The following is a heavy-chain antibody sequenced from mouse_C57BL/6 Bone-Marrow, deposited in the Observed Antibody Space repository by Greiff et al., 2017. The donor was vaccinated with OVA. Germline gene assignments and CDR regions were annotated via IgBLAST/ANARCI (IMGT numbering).Heavy chain of an antibody. CDR3: ARDLYYDYDVWYFDV. CDR2: ISYDGSN. CDR1: GYSITSGYY. J-gene: IGHJ1*03. D-gene: IGHD2-4*01. V-gene: IGHV3-6*01. Sequence: ESGPGLVKPSQSLSLTCSVTGYSITSGYYWNWIRQFPGNKLEWMGYISYDGSNNYNPSLKNRISITRDTSKNQFFLKLNSVTTEDTATYYCARDLYYDYDVWYFDVWGTGTTVTVSS.